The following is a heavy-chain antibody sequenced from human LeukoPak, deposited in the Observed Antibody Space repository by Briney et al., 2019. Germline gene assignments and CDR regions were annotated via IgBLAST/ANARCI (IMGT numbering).Heavy chain of an antibody. CDR3: ARDPYDSSGYYFLYYFDY. CDR1: GGTFSSYA. V-gene: IGHV1-69*04. CDR2: IIPILGIA. D-gene: IGHD3-22*01. Sequence: SVKVSCKASGGTFSSYAISWVRQAPGQGLEWMGRIIPILGIANYAQKFQGRVTITADKSTSTAYMELSSLRSEDTAVYYCARDPYDSSGYYFLYYFDYWGQGTLATVSS. J-gene: IGHJ4*02.